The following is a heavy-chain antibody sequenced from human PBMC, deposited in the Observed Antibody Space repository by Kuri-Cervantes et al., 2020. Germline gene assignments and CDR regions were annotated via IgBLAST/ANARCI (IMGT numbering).Heavy chain of an antibody. J-gene: IGHJ4*02. Sequence: SLKISCAASGFTFDDYAMHWVRQAPGKGLEWVSGISWNSGSIGYADSVKGRFTISRDNAKNSLYLQMNSLRAEDTALYYCARDRLRHRDDILTPAGYWGQGTLVTVSS. CDR1: GFTFDDYA. CDR3: ARDRLRHRDDILTPAGY. V-gene: IGHV3-9*01. D-gene: IGHD3-9*01. CDR2: ISWNSGSI.